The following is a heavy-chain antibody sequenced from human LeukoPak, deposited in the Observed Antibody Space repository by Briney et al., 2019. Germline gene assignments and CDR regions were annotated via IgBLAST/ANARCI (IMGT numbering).Heavy chain of an antibody. J-gene: IGHJ4*02. Sequence: GGSLRLSCAASGFTFSSYGMHWVRQAPGKGLEWVAVISYDGSNKYYADSVKGRLTISRDNSKNTLYLQMNSLRAEDTAVYYCAKDSCSSTSCYSRDWGQGTLVTVSS. CDR2: ISYDGSNK. CDR3: AKDSCSSTSCYSRD. CDR1: GFTFSSYG. V-gene: IGHV3-30*18. D-gene: IGHD2-2*02.